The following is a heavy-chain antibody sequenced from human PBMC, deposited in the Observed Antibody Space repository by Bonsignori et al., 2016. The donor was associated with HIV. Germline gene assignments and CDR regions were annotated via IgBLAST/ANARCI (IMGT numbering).Heavy chain of an antibody. CDR3: ARDGSSWYRGYFQH. V-gene: IGHV1-69*01. Sequence: WVRQAPGQGLEWMGGIIPIFGTANYAQKFQGRVTITADESTSTAYMELSSLRSEDTAVYYCARDGSSWYRGYFQHWGQGTLVTVSS. CDR2: IIPIFGTA. J-gene: IGHJ1*01. D-gene: IGHD6-13*01.